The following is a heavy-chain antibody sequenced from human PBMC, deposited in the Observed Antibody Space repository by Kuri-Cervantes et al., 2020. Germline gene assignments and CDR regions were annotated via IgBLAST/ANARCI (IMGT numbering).Heavy chain of an antibody. CDR1: GFTFSSYS. CDR3: ARALWFGESGYYYYGMDV. Sequence: LSLTCAASGFTFSSYSMNWVRQAPGKGLEWVSSISSSSSYIYYADSVKGRFTISRDNAKNSLYLQMNSLRDEDTAVYYCARALWFGESGYYYYGMDVWGQGTTVTVSS. CDR2: ISSSSSYI. D-gene: IGHD3-10*01. J-gene: IGHJ6*02. V-gene: IGHV3-21*01.